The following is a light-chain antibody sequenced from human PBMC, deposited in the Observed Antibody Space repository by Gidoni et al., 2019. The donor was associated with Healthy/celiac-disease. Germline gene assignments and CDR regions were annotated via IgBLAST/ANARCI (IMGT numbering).Light chain of an antibody. Sequence: SQMTQPPSSLSASVGDRVTITCRASQSISSYLSWYQQKPGKAPNLLIYDASSLQSGVPSRFSGSGSGTDFTLTISSLQPEDFATYYCQQSYSTPYTFGQGTKLEIK. J-gene: IGKJ2*01. CDR1: QSISSY. V-gene: IGKV1-39*01. CDR2: DAS. CDR3: QQSYSTPYT.